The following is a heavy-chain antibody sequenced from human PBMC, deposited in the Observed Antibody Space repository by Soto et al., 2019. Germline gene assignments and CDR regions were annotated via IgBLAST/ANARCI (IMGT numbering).Heavy chain of an antibody. CDR2: ISYDGSNK. J-gene: IGHJ6*02. V-gene: IGHV3-30*18. Sequence: ESGGGVVQPGRSLRLSCAASGFTFSSYGMHWVRQAPGKGLEWVAVISYDGSNKYDEDSVKGRFTISRDNSKNTLYLQMNSLRADDTAVYYCAKDKIDIVLVPAARGKGDGMDVWGQGTTVTVSS. CDR3: AKDKIDIVLVPAARGKGDGMDV. CDR1: GFTFSSYG. D-gene: IGHD2-2*01.